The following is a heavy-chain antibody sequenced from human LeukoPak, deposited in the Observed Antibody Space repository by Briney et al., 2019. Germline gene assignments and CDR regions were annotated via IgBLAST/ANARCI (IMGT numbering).Heavy chain of an antibody. Sequence: PSETLSLTCTVSGGSISSGSYYWSWIRQPAGKGLEWIGRIYTSGSTNYNPSLKSRVTISVDTSKNQFSLKLSSVTAADTAVYYCATEPGYDILTGYFSWFDPWGQGTLVTVSS. J-gene: IGHJ5*02. V-gene: IGHV4-61*02. CDR1: GGSISSGSYY. CDR2: IYTSGST. D-gene: IGHD3-9*01. CDR3: ATEPGYDILTGYFSWFDP.